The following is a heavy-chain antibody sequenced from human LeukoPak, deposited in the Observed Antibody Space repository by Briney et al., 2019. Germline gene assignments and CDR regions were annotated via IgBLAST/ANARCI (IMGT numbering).Heavy chain of an antibody. CDR1: GGSFSGYY. J-gene: IGHJ2*01. CDR2: INHSGST. V-gene: IGHV4-34*01. Sequence: PSETLSLTCAVYGGSFSGYYWSWIRQPPGKGLEWIGEINHSGSTNYNPSLKSRVTISVDTSKNQFSLKLSSVTAADTAVYYCARLGTVAYWYFDLWGRGTLVTVSS. CDR3: ARLGTVAYWYFDL. D-gene: IGHD4-17*01.